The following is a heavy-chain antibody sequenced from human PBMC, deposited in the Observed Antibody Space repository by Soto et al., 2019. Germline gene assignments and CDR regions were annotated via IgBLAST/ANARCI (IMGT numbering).Heavy chain of an antibody. D-gene: IGHD1-26*01. CDR2: IYYSGST. CDR1: GGSVSSGSYY. J-gene: IGHJ4*02. CDR3: ARTMVGARAGYFDY. V-gene: IGHV4-61*01. Sequence: SETLSLTCTVSGGSVSSGSYYCICIREPPGKGLEWIGYIYYSGSTNYNPSLKSRVTISVDTSKNQFSLKLSSVTAADTAVYYCARTMVGARAGYFDYWGRGTLVTVSS.